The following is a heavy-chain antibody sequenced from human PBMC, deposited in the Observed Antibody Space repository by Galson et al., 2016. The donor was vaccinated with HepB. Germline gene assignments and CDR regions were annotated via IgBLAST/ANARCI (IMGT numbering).Heavy chain of an antibody. Sequence: SLRLSCAASGFTFNSYWMHWVRQAPGKGLVWVSRINTDGSETNYADSVKGRFTISRDNAKNTVYLQMNSLRAEDTALYFCAKCRSSDSTSCPNYWGQGTLVTVSS. CDR2: INTDGSET. V-gene: IGHV3-74*01. J-gene: IGHJ4*02. CDR3: AKCRSSDSTSCPNY. CDR1: GFTFNSYW. D-gene: IGHD2-2*01.